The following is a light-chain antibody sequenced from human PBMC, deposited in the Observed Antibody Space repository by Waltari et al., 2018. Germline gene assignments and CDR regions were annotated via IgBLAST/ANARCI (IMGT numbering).Light chain of an antibody. CDR2: EVS. CDR1: SSDVGSYNS. Sequence: QSALTQPASVSGSPGQSITISCAGTSSDVGSYNSVSWYQQHPGKAPKLMIYEVSNRPSGVYNRFSGSKSGNTASLTTSGLQAEDEADYYCSSYTRSSTLHVFGGGTKLTVL. V-gene: IGLV2-14*01. J-gene: IGLJ3*02. CDR3: SSYTRSSTLHV.